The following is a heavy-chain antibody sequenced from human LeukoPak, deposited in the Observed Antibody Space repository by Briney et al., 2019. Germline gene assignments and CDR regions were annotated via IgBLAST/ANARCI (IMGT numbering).Heavy chain of an antibody. Sequence: SVKVSCKASGGTFSSYAISWVRQAPGQGLEWMGGIIPIFGTANYAQKFQGRVTITTDESTSTAYMELSSLRSEDTAVYYCMMYYYGSGSYPNFDYWGQGTLVTVSS. CDR3: MMYYYGSGSYPNFDY. J-gene: IGHJ4*02. D-gene: IGHD3-10*01. CDR1: GGTFSSYA. CDR2: IIPIFGTA. V-gene: IGHV1-69*05.